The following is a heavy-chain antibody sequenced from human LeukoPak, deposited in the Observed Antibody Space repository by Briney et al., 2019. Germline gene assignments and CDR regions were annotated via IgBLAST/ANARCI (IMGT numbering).Heavy chain of an antibody. J-gene: IGHJ4*02. D-gene: IGHD3-9*01. CDR3: AKGYQFYHVLTGYGTAYYFDY. Sequence: GGSLRLSCAASGFTFSSCAMSWVRQAPGKGLEWVSSISGSDDNTYYADSVKGRFTISRDNSKNTLYLQMNTLRAGDTAVYYCAKGYQFYHVLTGYGTAYYFDYWGQGTLVTVSS. V-gene: IGHV3-23*01. CDR2: ISGSDDNT. CDR1: GFTFSSCA.